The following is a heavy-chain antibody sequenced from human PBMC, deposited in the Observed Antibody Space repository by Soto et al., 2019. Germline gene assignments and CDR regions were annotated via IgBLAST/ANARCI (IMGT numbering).Heavy chain of an antibody. CDR1: GFTFSSYG. CDR2: ISYDGSNK. D-gene: IGHD6-6*01. CDR3: AKDGRQLAPDY. J-gene: IGHJ4*02. V-gene: IGHV3-30*18. Sequence: GSLRLSCAASGFTFSSYGTHWVRQAPGKGLEWVAVISYDGSNKYYADSVKGRFTISRDNSKNTLYLQMNSLRAEDTAVYYCAKDGRQLAPDYWGQGTLVTVSS.